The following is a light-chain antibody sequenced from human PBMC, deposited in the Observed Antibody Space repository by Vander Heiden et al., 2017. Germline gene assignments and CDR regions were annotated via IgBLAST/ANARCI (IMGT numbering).Light chain of an antibody. CDR3: QQYNNGPPET. CDR1: QSVSSN. Sequence: EIVMTQSPATLSVSPGERATLPCRASQSVSSNLAWYQQKPGQAPRLLIYSASTRATGIPARFSGSGSGTEFTLTISSLQSEDFAVYYCQQYNNGPPETFGGGTKVEIK. J-gene: IGKJ4*01. V-gene: IGKV3-15*01. CDR2: SAS.